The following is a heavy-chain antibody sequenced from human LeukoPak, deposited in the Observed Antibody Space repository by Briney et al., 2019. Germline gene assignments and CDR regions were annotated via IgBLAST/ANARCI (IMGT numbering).Heavy chain of an antibody. CDR1: GFTFSSYD. CDR3: ARATVGLDY. CDR2: IGTAGDT. J-gene: IGHJ4*02. Sequence: GGSLRLSCAASGFTFSSYDMHWVRKGTGKGLEWVSTIGTAGDTYYSGSVKGRFTISRENAKNALYLQTNSLRAGDTAVYYCARATVGLDYWGQGTLVTVSS. V-gene: IGHV3-13*04. D-gene: IGHD2-15*01.